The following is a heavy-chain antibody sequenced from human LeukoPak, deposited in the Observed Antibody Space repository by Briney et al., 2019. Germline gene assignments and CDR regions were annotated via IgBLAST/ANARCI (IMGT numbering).Heavy chain of an antibody. D-gene: IGHD3-10*01. Sequence: ASVKVSCKASGYTFTSYDINWVRQAPGQGLEWMGIINPSGGSTSYAQKFQGRVTMTRDMSTSTVYMELSSLRSEDTAVYYCARNIWFGESADAFDIWGQGTMVTVSS. CDR3: ARNIWFGESADAFDI. CDR2: INPSGGST. V-gene: IGHV1-46*01. CDR1: GYTFTSYD. J-gene: IGHJ3*02.